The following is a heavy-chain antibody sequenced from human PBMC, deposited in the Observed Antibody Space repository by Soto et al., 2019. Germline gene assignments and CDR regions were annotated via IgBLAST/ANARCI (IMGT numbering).Heavy chain of an antibody. CDR2: ISSDDGGT. Sequence: EVQLLESGGGLVQPGGSLRLSCTASGFTFSSYDVSWVRQAPGKGLEWVSGISSDDGGTYYADSVKGRFSISRDTSKNTLYLQMTSLRAEDTAVYYCAKGYCSSTKCPLDYWGQGTLVTVSS. D-gene: IGHD2-2*01. V-gene: IGHV3-23*01. CDR3: AKGYCSSTKCPLDY. CDR1: GFTFSSYD. J-gene: IGHJ4*02.